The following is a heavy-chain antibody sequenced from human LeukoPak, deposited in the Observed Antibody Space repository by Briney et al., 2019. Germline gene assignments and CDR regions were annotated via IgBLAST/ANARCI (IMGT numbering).Heavy chain of an antibody. CDR1: GFTFSSYA. D-gene: IGHD4-11*01. V-gene: IGHV3-23*01. CDR3: AKDSSGNYGVNDY. Sequence: GGSLRLSCAASGFTFSSYAMSWVRQAPGKGLEWVSSISGSGGSTYYADSVKGRFTISRDNSKNTLYLQMNSLRAEDTAVYYCAKDSSGNYGVNDYWGQGTLVTVSS. CDR2: ISGSGGST. J-gene: IGHJ4*02.